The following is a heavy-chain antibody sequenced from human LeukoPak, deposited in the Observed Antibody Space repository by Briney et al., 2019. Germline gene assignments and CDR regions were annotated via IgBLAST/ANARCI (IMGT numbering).Heavy chain of an antibody. CDR3: ARGGLPHIVVPKQIDY. CDR2: INPNSGGT. Sequence: GASVRVSCTASGYTFTGYDMHWVRQAPGQGLEWMGWINPNSGGTNYAQKFQGRVTITRDTSISTAYMELSGLRSEDAAVYYCARGGLPHIVVPKQIDYWGQGTLCTVSS. CDR1: GYTFTGYD. D-gene: IGHD5-12*01. V-gene: IGHV1-2*02. J-gene: IGHJ4*02.